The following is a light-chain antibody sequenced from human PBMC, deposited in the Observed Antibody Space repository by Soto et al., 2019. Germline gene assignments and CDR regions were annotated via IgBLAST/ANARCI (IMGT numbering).Light chain of an antibody. CDR1: SSDVVGYNY. V-gene: IGLV2-14*01. Sequence: QSALTQPASVSGSPGQSITISCTGTSSDVVGYNYVSWYQQHPGKAPKLMIYDVSNRPSGVSNRFSGSQSGNMASLAISWLQAEEEADYYCSSYTSSSPWVFGPGTKLTVL. CDR2: DVS. CDR3: SSYTSSSPWV. J-gene: IGLJ1*01.